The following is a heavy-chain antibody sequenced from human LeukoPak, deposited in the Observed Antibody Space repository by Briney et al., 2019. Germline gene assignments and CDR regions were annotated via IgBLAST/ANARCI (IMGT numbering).Heavy chain of an antibody. CDR2: ISSSSSYI. D-gene: IGHD6-13*01. CDR3: ARGGSSFRHYSSYMDV. J-gene: IGHJ6*03. CDR1: GFTFSSYS. V-gene: IGHV3-21*01. Sequence: GGSLRLSCAASGFTFSSYSMNWVRQAPGKGLEWVSSISSSSSYIYYADSVKGRFTISRDNAKNSLYLQMNSLRAEDTAVYYCARGGSSFRHYSSYMDVWGKGTTVTVS.